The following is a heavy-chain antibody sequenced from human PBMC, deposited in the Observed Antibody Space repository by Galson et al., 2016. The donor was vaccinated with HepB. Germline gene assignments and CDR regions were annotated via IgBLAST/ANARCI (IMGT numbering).Heavy chain of an antibody. J-gene: IGHJ6*02. D-gene: IGHD2-2*01. CDR1: GLSFSNYE. CDR3: VSLVVVVPQAPIWEDV. V-gene: IGHV3-48*03. Sequence: SLRLSCAASGLSFSNYEMNWVRQAPGGVLEWISYISSSGTTIFYADSVKGRFTVSRDNAKKSLFLQMNSLRAADTAIYYCVSLVVVVPQAPIWEDVWGQGTTVTVSS. CDR2: ISSSGTTI.